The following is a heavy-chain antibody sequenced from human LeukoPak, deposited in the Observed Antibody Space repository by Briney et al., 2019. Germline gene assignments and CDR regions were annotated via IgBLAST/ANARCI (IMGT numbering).Heavy chain of an antibody. Sequence: PGGSLRLSCAASGFTLSSQAVRWVRKARGGGREWVSSISCIGGSTYSADSVKSRFTISRGNSKNPLFLQMNSLRAEDTAVDFCAKSCYCSSSSCYNSWFDPWGQGTLVSVSS. CDR1: GFTLSSQA. CDR2: ISCIGGST. J-gene: IGHJ5*02. CDR3: AKSCYCSSSSCYNSWFDP. D-gene: IGHD2-2*02. V-gene: IGHV3-23*01.